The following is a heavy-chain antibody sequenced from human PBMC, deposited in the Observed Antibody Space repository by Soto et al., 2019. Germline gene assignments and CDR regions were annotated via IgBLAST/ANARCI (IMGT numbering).Heavy chain of an antibody. CDR3: ARIRGYCSGGSCYFYYFAMDV. CDR1: GFSLSDADVG. D-gene: IGHD2-15*01. V-gene: IGHV2-26*01. CDR2: ILSNDEE. J-gene: IGHJ6*02. Sequence: QVTLKESGPVLVKPTETLTLTCTVSGFSLSDADVGVAWIRQPPGKALEWLAHILSNDEEVFSSSLRTRLTITKDTSRSQVVLTMSNMEPVDTATYYCARIRGYCSGGSCYFYYFAMDVWGQGTTGTVS.